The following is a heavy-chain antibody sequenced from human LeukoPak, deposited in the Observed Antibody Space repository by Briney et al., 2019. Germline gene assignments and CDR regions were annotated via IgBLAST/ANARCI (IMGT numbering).Heavy chain of an antibody. CDR2: IYHSGST. J-gene: IGHJ3*02. D-gene: IGHD2-2*02. CDR3: ASSRFKKLGYCSSTSCYKGNAFDI. V-gene: IGHV4-30-2*01. Sequence: PSETLSLNCAVSGGSISSGGYSWSWIRQPPGKGLEWIGYIYHSGSTYYNPSLKGRVTISVDRSKNQFSLKLSSVTAADTAVYYCASSRFKKLGYCSSTSCYKGNAFDIWGQGTMVTVSS. CDR1: GGSISSGGYS.